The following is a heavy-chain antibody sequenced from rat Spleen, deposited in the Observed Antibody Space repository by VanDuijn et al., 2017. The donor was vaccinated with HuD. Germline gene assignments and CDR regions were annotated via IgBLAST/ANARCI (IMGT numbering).Heavy chain of an antibody. CDR3: AKEVAAIFDY. Sequence: EVQLVESGGGLVQPGRSLKLSCAASGFTFSSFAMAWVRQAPKKGLEWVATITSGGSNTYYPDSVKGRFTISRDNAKSTLYLQMDSLRSEDTATYYGAKEVAAIFDYWGQGVMVTVSS. V-gene: IGHV5-25*01. D-gene: IGHD1-3*01. J-gene: IGHJ2*01. CDR1: GFTFSSFA. CDR2: ITSGGSNT.